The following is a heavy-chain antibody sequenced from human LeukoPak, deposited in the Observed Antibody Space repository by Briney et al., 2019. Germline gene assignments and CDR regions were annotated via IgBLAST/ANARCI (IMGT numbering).Heavy chain of an antibody. CDR1: GFIFSIYW. Sequence: GGSLRLSCAASGFIFSIYWMSWVRQAPGKGLEWVANINQDGSEEYYVDSVKGRFTISRDNAKNSLYLQMNSLRAEDTAVYYCARAYGSGGYSYGHFDYWGQGTLVTVSS. J-gene: IGHJ4*02. V-gene: IGHV3-7*04. D-gene: IGHD5-18*01. CDR2: INQDGSEE. CDR3: ARAYGSGGYSYGHFDY.